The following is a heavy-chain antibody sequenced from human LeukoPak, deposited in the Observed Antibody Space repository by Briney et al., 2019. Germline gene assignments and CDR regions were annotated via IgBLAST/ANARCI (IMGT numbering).Heavy chain of an antibody. Sequence: PGGSLRLSCAASGFTFSSYAMHWVRQAPGKGLEYVSAIGSNGGSTYYANSVKGRFTISRDNSKNTLYLQMGSLRAEDMAVYYCARVCRSISCYGGYYFDYWGQGTLVTVSS. CDR1: GFTFSSYA. D-gene: IGHD2-2*01. CDR3: ARVCRSISCYGGYYFDY. V-gene: IGHV3-64*01. J-gene: IGHJ4*02. CDR2: IGSNGGST.